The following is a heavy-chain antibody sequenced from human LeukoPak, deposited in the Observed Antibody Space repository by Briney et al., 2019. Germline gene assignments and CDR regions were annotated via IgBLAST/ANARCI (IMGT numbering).Heavy chain of an antibody. CDR1: GASISSSNYY. CDR2: IYSSGNT. J-gene: IGHJ4*02. D-gene: IGHD5-12*01. V-gene: IGHV4-39*01. Sequence: SETLSLTCAVSGASISSSNYYWGWVRQSPGKGLEWIGNIYSSGNTYYNASLKSRVTMYIDTSKNQFSLKLSSVTAADAAMYYCAKSNGYGLIDYWGQGTLVTVSS. CDR3: AKSNGYGLIDY.